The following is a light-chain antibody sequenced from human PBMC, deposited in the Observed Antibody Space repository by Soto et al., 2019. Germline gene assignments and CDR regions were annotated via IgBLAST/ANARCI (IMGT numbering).Light chain of an antibody. Sequence: EIVMTQSPATLSVSPGERATLSCRASQSVSSNLAWYQQQPGQAPRLLIYGASTRATGFPARFSGSGSGTEFTLTIGRLQSEDFAVYYCQKYNNWPLTFGGGTKVEIK. CDR2: GAS. CDR3: QKYNNWPLT. J-gene: IGKJ4*01. V-gene: IGKV3-15*01. CDR1: QSVSSN.